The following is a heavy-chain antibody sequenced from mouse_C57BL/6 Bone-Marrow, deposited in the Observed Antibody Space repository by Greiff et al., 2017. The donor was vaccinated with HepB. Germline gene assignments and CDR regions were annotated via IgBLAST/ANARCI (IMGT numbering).Heavy chain of an antibody. J-gene: IGHJ2*01. CDR3: ARVYYGSLYYFDY. V-gene: IGHV1-82*01. Sequence: QVQLKQSGPELVKPGASVKISCKASGYAFSSSWMNWVKQRPGKGLEWIGRMYPGDGDTNYNGKFKGKATLTADKSSSTAYMQLSSLTSEDSAVYFCARVYYGSLYYFDYWGQGTTLTVSS. D-gene: IGHD1-1*01. CDR1: GYAFSSSW. CDR2: MYPGDGDT.